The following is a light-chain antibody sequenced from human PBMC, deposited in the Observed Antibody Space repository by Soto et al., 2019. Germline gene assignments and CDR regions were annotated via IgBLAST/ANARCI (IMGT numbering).Light chain of an antibody. J-gene: IGKJ1*01. CDR1: QSVSTK. CDR2: GAS. V-gene: IGKV3-15*01. CDR3: QHYSTGLWT. Sequence: EIVMTQSPATLSVSPGERATLSCMASQSVSTKLAWYQQKPGQGPRLLIYGASTRATGIPARFSGSGSGTEFTLTITSLQSEDFALYYCQHYSTGLWTFGQGTKVEIK.